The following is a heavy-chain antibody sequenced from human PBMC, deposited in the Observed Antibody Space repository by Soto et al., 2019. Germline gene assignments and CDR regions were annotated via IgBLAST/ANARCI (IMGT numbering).Heavy chain of an antibody. Sequence: SETLSLTCTVSGGSISSYYWSWIRQPPGKGLEWIGYIYYSGSTNYNPSLKSRVTISVDTSKNQFSLKLSSVTAADTAVYYCARAPPGGYCSGGSCSPFDYWGQGTLVTVSS. CDR1: GGSISSYY. J-gene: IGHJ4*02. CDR2: IYYSGST. CDR3: ARAPPGGYCSGGSCSPFDY. V-gene: IGHV4-59*01. D-gene: IGHD2-15*01.